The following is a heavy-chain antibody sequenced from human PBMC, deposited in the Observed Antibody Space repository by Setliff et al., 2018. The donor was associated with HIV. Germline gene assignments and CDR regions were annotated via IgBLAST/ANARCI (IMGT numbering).Heavy chain of an antibody. CDR2: IFYSGST. CDR3: ARGFLQSRRRWFDP. V-gene: IGHV4-59*01. Sequence: SETLSLTCTVSGGSISSYYWSWIRQPPGKGLEWIGYIFYSGSTNYNPSLKSRVTISVDASKNQFSLRLSSVTAADTAVYYCARGFLQSRRRWFDPWGQGTLVTDSS. CDR1: GGSISSYY. D-gene: IGHD4-4*01. J-gene: IGHJ5*02.